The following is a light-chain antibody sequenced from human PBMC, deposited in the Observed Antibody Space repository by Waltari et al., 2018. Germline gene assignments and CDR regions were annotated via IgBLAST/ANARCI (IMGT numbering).Light chain of an antibody. CDR1: SSNIGSNY. CDR2: KNN. CDR3: AAWDDNLNLWV. J-gene: IGLJ3*02. Sequence: QSVLTQPPSESETPGQRVSISCSGSSSNIGSNYVYWYQHLPGTAPQLLLQKNNQRPSGVPDRFSGSKSGTSASLAISGLRSEDEADYYCAAWDDNLNLWVFGGGTKLTVL. V-gene: IGLV1-47*01.